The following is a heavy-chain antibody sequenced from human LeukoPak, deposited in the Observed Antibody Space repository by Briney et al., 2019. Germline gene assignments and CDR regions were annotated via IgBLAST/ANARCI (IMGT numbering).Heavy chain of an antibody. Sequence: SETLTLTCAVYGGSFSGYYWSWIRQPPGKGLEWIGEINHSGSTNYNPSLKSRVTISVDTSKNQFSLKLSSVTAADTAVYYCARRKGLGWFDPWGQGTLVTVSS. V-gene: IGHV4-34*01. D-gene: IGHD3/OR15-3a*01. CDR1: GGSFSGYY. J-gene: IGHJ5*02. CDR3: ARRKGLGWFDP. CDR2: INHSGST.